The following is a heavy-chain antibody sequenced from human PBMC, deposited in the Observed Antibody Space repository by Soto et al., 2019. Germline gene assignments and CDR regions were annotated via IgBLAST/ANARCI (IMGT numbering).Heavy chain of an antibody. D-gene: IGHD4-17*01. J-gene: IGHJ4*02. CDR2: TYSGSGTT. CDR1: GFTVSSNY. Sequence: EVQLVESGGGLVQPGGSLRLSCAASGFTVSSNYMSWVRQAPGKRLEWVSVTYSGSGTTYYADSVKGRFTISRDNSKNALDLQMNNLIAEDTAVYYCARAPAAYGGNSVDYWGRGTLVTVSS. CDR3: ARAPAAYGGNSVDY. V-gene: IGHV3-66*01.